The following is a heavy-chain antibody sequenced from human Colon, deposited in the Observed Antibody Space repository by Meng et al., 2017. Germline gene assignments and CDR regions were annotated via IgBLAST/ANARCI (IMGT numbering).Heavy chain of an antibody. D-gene: IGHD3-10*01. Sequence: GSLRLSCSVSAVSVSNDSYYWSWVRQFPGKGLEWIGNIYYSGRTNYNPSLKSRVTISVDRSKNQFSLNLSSVTAADTARYFYASSWELPFYFDDWGQGTPVTVSS. J-gene: IGHJ4*02. V-gene: IGHV4-61*01. CDR3: ASSWELPFYFDD. CDR1: AVSVSNDSYY. CDR2: IYYSGRT.